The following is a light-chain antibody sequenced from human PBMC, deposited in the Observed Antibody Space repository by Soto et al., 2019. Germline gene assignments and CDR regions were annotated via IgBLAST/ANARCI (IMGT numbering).Light chain of an antibody. Sequence: QSALTQPASVSGSPGQSITISCTGTSSDVGGYNYVSWYQQHPGKAPKFMIYDVSNRPSGVSNRFSGSKSGNTASLTISGLQAEDEADYYCSSYTSSTTRQVFGTGTKVTVL. CDR1: SSDVGGYNY. V-gene: IGLV2-14*01. CDR2: DVS. CDR3: SSYTSSTTRQV. J-gene: IGLJ1*01.